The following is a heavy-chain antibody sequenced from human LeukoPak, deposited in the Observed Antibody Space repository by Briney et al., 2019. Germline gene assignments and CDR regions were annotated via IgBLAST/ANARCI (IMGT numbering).Heavy chain of an antibody. Sequence: ASVTVSCKASGYTFTNYGISWVRQAHGQGLEWMGWISAYNCNTNYAQKLQGRVTMTTDTSTNTAYMELRSLRSDDTGVYYCARDLYYYDSSGYRRGDAFDIWGQGTMVTVSS. CDR2: ISAYNCNT. J-gene: IGHJ3*02. V-gene: IGHV1-18*01. D-gene: IGHD3-22*01. CDR3: ARDLYYYDSSGYRRGDAFDI. CDR1: GYTFTNYG.